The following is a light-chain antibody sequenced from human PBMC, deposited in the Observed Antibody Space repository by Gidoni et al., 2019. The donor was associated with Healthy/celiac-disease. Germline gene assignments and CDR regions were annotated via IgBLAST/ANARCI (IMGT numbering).Light chain of an antibody. CDR1: QSISSY. CDR2: AAY. V-gene: IGKV1-39*01. J-gene: IGKJ3*01. Sequence: DIQMTQSPSSLSASVGDRVTITCRASQSISSYLNWYQHKPGKAPKLLIYAAYSLQSGVPSRFSGSGSGTDFTLTISSLQPEDFATYYCQQSYSTPITFGPGTKVDIK. CDR3: QQSYSTPIT.